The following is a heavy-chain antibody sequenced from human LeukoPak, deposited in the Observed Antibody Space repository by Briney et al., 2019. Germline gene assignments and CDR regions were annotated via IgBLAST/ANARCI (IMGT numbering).Heavy chain of an antibody. J-gene: IGHJ4*02. D-gene: IGHD3-16*01. CDR2: IYPGDSET. Sequence: GESLKISCKGSGYGFSSYWIGWVRQMPVKGLEWMGIIYPGDSETRYSPSFQGQVTISADKSISTAYLQWSSLKASDTAMYYCARQYYYDYVWGSFDYWGQGTLVTVSS. V-gene: IGHV5-51*01. CDR3: ARQYYYDYVWGSFDY. CDR1: GYGFSSYW.